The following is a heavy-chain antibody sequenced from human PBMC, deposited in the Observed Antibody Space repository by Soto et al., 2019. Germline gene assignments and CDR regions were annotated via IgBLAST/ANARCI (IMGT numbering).Heavy chain of an antibody. J-gene: IGHJ4*02. CDR1: GFTFSSYA. D-gene: IGHD6-19*01. CDR3: ARDREDSSGWPMYYFDY. V-gene: IGHV3-30-3*01. CDR2: ISYDGSNK. Sequence: GGSLRLSCAASGFTFSSYAMHWVRQAPGKGLEWVAVISYDGSNKYYADSVKGRFTISRDNSKNTLYLQMNSLRAEDTAVYYCARDREDSSGWPMYYFDYWGQGTLVTVSS.